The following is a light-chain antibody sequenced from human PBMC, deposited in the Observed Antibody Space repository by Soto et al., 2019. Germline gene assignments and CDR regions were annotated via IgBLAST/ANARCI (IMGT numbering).Light chain of an antibody. CDR2: EVS. V-gene: IGLV2-14*01. J-gene: IGLJ3*02. CDR1: SSDIGGSNY. Sequence: QSVLTQPASLSGSPGQSITVSCTGTSSDIGGSNYVSWYQQHPGKAPKLIISEVSNRPSGVSNRFSGSKSGSTASLTISGLQAEDEADYYCTSYTSSTTWVFGGGTKLTVL. CDR3: TSYTSSTTWV.